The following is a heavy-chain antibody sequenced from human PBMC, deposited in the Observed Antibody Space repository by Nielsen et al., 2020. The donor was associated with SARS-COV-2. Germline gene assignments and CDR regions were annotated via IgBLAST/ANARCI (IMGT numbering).Heavy chain of an antibody. CDR1: GFTFSSYA. D-gene: IGHD1-26*01. J-gene: IGHJ6*02. CDR2: ISGSGGST. CDR3: ARDPGGMDV. V-gene: IGHV3-23*01. Sequence: GESLKISCAASGFTFSSYAMSWVRQAPGKGLEWVSAISGSGGSTYYADSVKGRFTISRDNSKNTLYLQMNSLRAEDTAVYYCARDPGGMDVWGQGTTVTVSS.